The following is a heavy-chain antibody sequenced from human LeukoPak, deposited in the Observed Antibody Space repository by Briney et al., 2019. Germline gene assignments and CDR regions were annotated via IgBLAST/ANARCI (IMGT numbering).Heavy chain of an antibody. Sequence: SETLSLTCTVSGFTISSYYWSWIRQPPGKGLEWVGCIYYAGSTNYNPSLKRRVTILVNTSNNQFSLQLSHGTAADTAVYYCAKYGEYGGFDFSHWGQGTLVTVSS. J-gene: IGHJ4*02. V-gene: IGHV4-59*08. CDR2: IYYAGST. CDR1: GFTISSYY. CDR3: AKYGEYGGFDFSH. D-gene: IGHD5-12*01.